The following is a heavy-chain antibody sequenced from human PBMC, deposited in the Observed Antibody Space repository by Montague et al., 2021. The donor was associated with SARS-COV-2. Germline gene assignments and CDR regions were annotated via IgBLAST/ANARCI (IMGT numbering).Heavy chain of an antibody. J-gene: IGHJ4*02. CDR2: ISGSGGST. CDR3: AKDPHYDFWSGYYLDY. Sequence: SLRLSFAASGFTFSNYAMSWVRQAPGKGLEWVSAISGSGGSTYYADSVKGRFTISRDNSKNTLYLQMSSLRAEDTAVYYCAKDPHYDFWSGYYLDYWGQGTLVTVSS. V-gene: IGHV3-23*01. CDR1: GFTFSNYA. D-gene: IGHD3-3*01.